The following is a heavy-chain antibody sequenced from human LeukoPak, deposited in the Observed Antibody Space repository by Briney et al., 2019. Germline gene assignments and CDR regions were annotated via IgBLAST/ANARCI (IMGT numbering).Heavy chain of an antibody. Sequence: GGSLRLSCAASGFTFSTYAMSWVRQAPGKGLEWVSGISSSGGSANYADSVKGRFTVSRDNSKNTLYLQMNSLRAEDTAVYYCANWAGYSGSWYFEYWGQGTLVTVSS. CDR1: GFTFSTYA. V-gene: IGHV3-23*01. CDR2: ISSSGGSA. CDR3: ANWAGYSGSWYFEY. J-gene: IGHJ4*02. D-gene: IGHD6-13*01.